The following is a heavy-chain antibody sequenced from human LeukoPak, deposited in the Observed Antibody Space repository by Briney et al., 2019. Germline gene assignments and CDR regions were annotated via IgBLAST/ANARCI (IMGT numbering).Heavy chain of an antibody. V-gene: IGHV5-51*01. CDR3: ARHGRPGLPPIDY. D-gene: IGHD3/OR15-3a*01. Sequence: KVSCKASGYTFTSYGISWVRQAPGQGLEWMGIIYPGDSDTRYSPSFQGQVTISADKSISTAYLQWSSLKASDTAMYYCARHGRPGLPPIDYWGQGTLVTVSS. CDR1: GYTFTSYG. J-gene: IGHJ4*02. CDR2: IYPGDSDT.